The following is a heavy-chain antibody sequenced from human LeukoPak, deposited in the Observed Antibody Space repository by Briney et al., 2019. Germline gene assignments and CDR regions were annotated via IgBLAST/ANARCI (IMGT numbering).Heavy chain of an antibody. CDR3: AKDDGGGGPGVTEYFDY. D-gene: IGHD3-10*01. CDR1: GFTFSSYG. CDR2: ISYDGSNK. Sequence: GRSLRLSCAASGFTFSSYGMHWVRQAPGKGLEWVAVISYDGSNKYYADSVKGRFTISRDNSKNTLYLQMNSLRAEDTAVYYCAKDDGGGGPGVTEYFDYWGQGTLVTVSS. J-gene: IGHJ4*02. V-gene: IGHV3-30*18.